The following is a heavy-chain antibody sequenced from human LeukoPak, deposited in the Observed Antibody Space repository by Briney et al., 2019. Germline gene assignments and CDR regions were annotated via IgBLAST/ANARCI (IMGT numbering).Heavy chain of an antibody. J-gene: IGHJ5*02. V-gene: IGHV4-59*12. CDR2: IYYSGST. D-gene: IGHD3-3*01. CDR1: GVSISNKY. Sequence: PSETLSLTCTVSGVSISNKYWSWIRQPPGKGLEWIGYIYYSGSTNYNPSLKSRVTISVDTSKNQFSLKLSSVTAADTAVYYCARDRLAITIFGVETTGNWFDPWGQGTLVTVSS. CDR3: ARDRLAITIFGVETTGNWFDP.